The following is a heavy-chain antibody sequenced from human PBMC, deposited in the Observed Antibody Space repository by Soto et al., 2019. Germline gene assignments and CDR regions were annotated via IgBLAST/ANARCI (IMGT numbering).Heavy chain of an antibody. CDR3: ASSIAVAGSPFFCYGKDV. Sequence: PGGSLRLSCAASGFTFSSYSMNWVRQAPGKGLEWVSSISSSSSYIYYADSVKCRFTISRDNAKNSLYLQMNSPRAEDTAVYYCASSIAVAGSPFFCYGKDVWGQGSTVSVS. V-gene: IGHV3-21*01. CDR2: ISSSSSYI. J-gene: IGHJ6*02. D-gene: IGHD6-19*01. CDR1: GFTFSSYS.